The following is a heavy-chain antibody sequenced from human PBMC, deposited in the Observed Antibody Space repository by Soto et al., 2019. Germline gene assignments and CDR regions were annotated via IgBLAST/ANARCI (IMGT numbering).Heavy chain of an antibody. CDR1: GDSITAYY. Sequence: QMQLQESGPGLVKPSETLSLICSVSGDSITAYYLSWLRQSPGKELEWMGYIYQNGGTNYNPSLKSRVTISADTSKTQFSLRLSSVTAADTGVYYCARDEGGEFLTGSGMDVWGQGTTVIVSS. V-gene: IGHV4-59*01. CDR2: IYQNGGT. J-gene: IGHJ6*02. CDR3: ARDEGGEFLTGSGMDV. D-gene: IGHD3-10*01.